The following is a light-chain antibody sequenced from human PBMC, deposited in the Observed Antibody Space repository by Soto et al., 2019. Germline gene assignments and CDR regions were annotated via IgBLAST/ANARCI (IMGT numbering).Light chain of an antibody. CDR2: AAS. CDR3: QQSYSTPLT. J-gene: IGKJ4*01. Sequence: XVXITCRASQXXXSYLNWYQQKPGKAPKLLIYAASSLQSGVPSRXXXXXXXXXXXXXISSLQPEDFATYYCQQSYSTPLTFGGGTKVEXK. V-gene: IGKV1-39*01. CDR1: QXXXSY.